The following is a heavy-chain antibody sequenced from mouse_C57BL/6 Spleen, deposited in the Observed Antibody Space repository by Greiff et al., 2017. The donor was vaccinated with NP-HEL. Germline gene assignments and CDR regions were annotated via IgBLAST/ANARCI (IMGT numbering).Heavy chain of an antibody. J-gene: IGHJ2*01. Sequence: EVKLQESGGGLVKPGGSLKLSCAASGFTFSDYGMHWVRQAPEKGLEWVAYISSSSSTIYYADTVKGRFTISRDNAKNTLFLQMTSLRSEDTAMYYCARPDYYGSSPFDYWGQGTTLTVSS. D-gene: IGHD1-1*01. CDR2: ISSSSSTI. V-gene: IGHV5-17*01. CDR1: GFTFSDYG. CDR3: ARPDYYGSSPFDY.